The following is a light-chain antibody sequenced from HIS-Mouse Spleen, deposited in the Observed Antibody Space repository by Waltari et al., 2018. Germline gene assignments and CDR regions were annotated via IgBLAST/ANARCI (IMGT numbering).Light chain of an antibody. CDR1: ALPKKS. V-gene: IGLV3-10*01. CDR2: EDS. CDR3: QTWGTGILVV. Sequence: SYELTQPPSVSVSPGQTARITCSGDALPKKSAYWYQQKSGQAPVLVIYEDSKRPSGIPDRFSGSSSGAERYLTISSLQSEDEADYYCQTWGTGILVVFGGGTKLTVL. J-gene: IGLJ2*01.